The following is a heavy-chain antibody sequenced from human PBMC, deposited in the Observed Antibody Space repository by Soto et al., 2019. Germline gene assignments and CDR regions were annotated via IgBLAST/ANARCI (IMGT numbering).Heavy chain of an antibody. V-gene: IGHV3-30*18. Sequence: GGSLRLSCAASGFTFSSYGMHWVRQAPGKGLEWVAVISYDGSNKYYADSVKGRFTISRDNSKNTLYLQMNSLRAEDTAVYYCAKDKSGRDYGDPYGMDVWGQRTTVTVSS. CDR1: GFTFSSYG. CDR3: AKDKSGRDYGDPYGMDV. J-gene: IGHJ6*02. D-gene: IGHD4-17*01. CDR2: ISYDGSNK.